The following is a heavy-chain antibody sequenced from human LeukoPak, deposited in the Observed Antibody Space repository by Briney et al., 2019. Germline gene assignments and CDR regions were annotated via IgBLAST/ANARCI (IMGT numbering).Heavy chain of an antibody. CDR1: GGSISSGDYY. J-gene: IGHJ3*02. CDR3: AREYYYDSSGYHHDAFDI. CDR2: IYYSGST. V-gene: IGHV4-30-4*01. D-gene: IGHD3-22*01. Sequence: SETPSLTCTVSGGSISSGDYYWSWIRQPPGKGLEWIGYIYYSGSTYYNPSLKSRVTISVDTSKNQFSLKLGSVTAADTAVYYCAREYYYDSSGYHHDAFDIWGQGTMVTVSS.